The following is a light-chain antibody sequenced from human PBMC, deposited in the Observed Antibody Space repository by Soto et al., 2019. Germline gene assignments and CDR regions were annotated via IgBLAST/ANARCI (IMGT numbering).Light chain of an antibody. CDR1: QSVLYSSNNKNY. Sequence: DIVMTQSPDSLAVSLGERATINCKSSQSVLYSSNNKNYLALYQQKPGQPPKLLIYWASTRESGVPDRFSGSGSGTDFTLTISSLQAEDVAVYYCQQYYNITPYTVGQGTKLEIK. CDR2: WAS. V-gene: IGKV4-1*01. J-gene: IGKJ2*01. CDR3: QQYYNITPYT.